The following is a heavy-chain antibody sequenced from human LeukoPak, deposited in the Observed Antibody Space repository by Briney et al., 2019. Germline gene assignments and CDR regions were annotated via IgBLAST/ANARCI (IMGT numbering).Heavy chain of an antibody. CDR2: INPSGSST. J-gene: IGHJ6*02. Sequence: GASVKVSCKASGYTFTGYYMHWVRQAPGQGLEWMGIINPSGSSTSYAQKFQGRVTMTRDTSTSTVYMELSSLRSEDTAVYYCARERRLRYFDWLLSPDYYYGMDVWGQGTTVTVSS. CDR1: GYTFTGYY. CDR3: ARERRLRYFDWLLSPDYYYGMDV. D-gene: IGHD3-9*01. V-gene: IGHV1-46*03.